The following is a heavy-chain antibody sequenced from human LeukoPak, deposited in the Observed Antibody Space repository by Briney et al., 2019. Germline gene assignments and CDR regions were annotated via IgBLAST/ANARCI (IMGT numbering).Heavy chain of an antibody. J-gene: IGHJ5*02. CDR1: GFTFSSYE. Sequence: GGSLRLSCAASGFTFSSYEMNWVRQAPGKGLEWVSSISSSSSYIYYADSVKGRFTISRDNAKNSLYLQMNSLRAEDTAVYYCAGAVAGTGWFDPWGQGTLVTVSS. D-gene: IGHD6-19*01. CDR3: AGAVAGTGWFDP. CDR2: ISSSSSYI. V-gene: IGHV3-21*01.